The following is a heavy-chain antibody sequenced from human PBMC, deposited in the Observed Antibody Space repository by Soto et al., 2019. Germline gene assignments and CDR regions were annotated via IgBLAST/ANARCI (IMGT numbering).Heavy chain of an antibody. CDR1: GGSISSGGYY. CDR2: IYYSGST. J-gene: IGHJ6*02. D-gene: IGHD4-4*01. Sequence: SETLSLTCTVSGGSISSGGYYWSWIRQPPGKGLEWIGYIYYSGSTYYNPSLKSRVTISVDTSKNQFSLKLSSVTAADTAVYYCARALYSSFPRYYYYGMDVWGQGTTVTVSS. CDR3: ARALYSSFPRYYYYGMDV. V-gene: IGHV4-30-4*08.